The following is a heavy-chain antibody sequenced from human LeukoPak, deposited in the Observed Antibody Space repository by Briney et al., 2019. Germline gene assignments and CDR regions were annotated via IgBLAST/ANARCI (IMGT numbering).Heavy chain of an antibody. Sequence: GGSLRLSCAASGFAFSRFWMHWVRQAPGTGLVWVSRVNFDGSSTTYADSVRGRFTISRDNAKNTLFLQMNSLRAEDTAVYYCARDSGHGMDVWGQGTTVTVSS. J-gene: IGHJ6*02. CDR2: VNFDGSST. CDR1: GFAFSRFW. CDR3: ARDSGHGMDV. V-gene: IGHV3-74*01. D-gene: IGHD5-12*01.